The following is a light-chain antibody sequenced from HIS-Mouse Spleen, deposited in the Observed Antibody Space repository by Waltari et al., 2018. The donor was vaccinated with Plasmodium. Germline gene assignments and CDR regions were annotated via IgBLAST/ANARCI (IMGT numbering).Light chain of an antibody. CDR3: NSRDSSGNHWV. CDR2: GKN. Sequence: SSELTQDPAVSVALGQTVRITCQGDSLRSYYASWYQQKPGQAPVLVIYGKNTRPSGSPDRFSGSKSGNTASLTITGAKAEDEADYYCNSRDSSGNHWVFGGGTKLTVL. CDR1: SLRSYY. V-gene: IGLV3-19*01. J-gene: IGLJ3*02.